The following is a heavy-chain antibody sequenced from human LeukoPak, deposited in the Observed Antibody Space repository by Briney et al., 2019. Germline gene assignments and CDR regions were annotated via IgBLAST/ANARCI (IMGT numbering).Heavy chain of an antibody. CDR3: IHAYPRVSWFDP. V-gene: IGHV2-5*02. CDR1: GFSLSTSGVG. Sequence: SGPTLVNPPQTLTLTCSFSGFSLSTSGVGVGWIRQPPGKALEWLGMIYWDDDKRYSPSLRSRLTFTKDTSAKQVVLTMTNMDPADTATYFCIHAYPRVSWFDPWGQGILVTVSS. D-gene: IGHD2-21*01. J-gene: IGHJ5*02. CDR2: IYWDDDK.